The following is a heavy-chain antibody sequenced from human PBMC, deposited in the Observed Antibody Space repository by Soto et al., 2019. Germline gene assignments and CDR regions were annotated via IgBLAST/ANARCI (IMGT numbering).Heavy chain of an antibody. J-gene: IGHJ4*02. V-gene: IGHV4-59*01. CDR1: GGSISSYY. Sequence: PSETLSLTCTFSGGSISSYYWSWIRQPPGKGLEWIGYIYSSGSTHYNPSLQNRVTISIDTSKNQVSLNLSSVTAADTAVYYCARRYGGNSHSWGQGTLVTVSS. CDR2: IYSSGST. D-gene: IGHD1-1*01. CDR3: ARRYGGNSHS.